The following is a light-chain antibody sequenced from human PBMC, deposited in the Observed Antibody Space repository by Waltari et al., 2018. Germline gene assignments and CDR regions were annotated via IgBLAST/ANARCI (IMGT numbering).Light chain of an antibody. Sequence: QSELTQPPSTSGTPEETVTISCSGGGSNLGPNPANWYQQFPGTAPRLLIYSDNQRPSGVPARFSASKSGTSASLAISGLQSEDEADYFCGTWDDSLNGYVFGTGTKVTVL. CDR3: GTWDDSLNGYV. CDR2: SDN. V-gene: IGLV1-44*01. CDR1: GSNLGPNP. J-gene: IGLJ1*01.